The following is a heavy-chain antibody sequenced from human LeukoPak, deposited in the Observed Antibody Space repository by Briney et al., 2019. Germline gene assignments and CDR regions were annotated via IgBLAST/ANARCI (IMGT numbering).Heavy chain of an antibody. D-gene: IGHD3-10*01. CDR2: INPNSGGT. CDR3: ARGPLLWFAERNWFDP. Sequence: ASVTVSCKASGYTFTGYYMHWVRQAPGQGLEWMGWINPNSGGTNYAQKFQGRVTMTRDTSISTAYMELSRLRSDDTAVYYCARGPLLWFAERNWFDPWGQGTLVTVSS. V-gene: IGHV1-2*02. CDR1: GYTFTGYY. J-gene: IGHJ5*02.